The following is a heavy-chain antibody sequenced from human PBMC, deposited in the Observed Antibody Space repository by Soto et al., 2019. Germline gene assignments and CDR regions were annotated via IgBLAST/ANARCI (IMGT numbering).Heavy chain of an antibody. J-gene: IGHJ4*02. CDR3: ARKPAGFFYGIDY. V-gene: IGHV4-31*03. CDR1: GGSFNRGGYY. Sequence: PSETLSLTCTVSGGSFNRGGYYWSWIRQHPGKGLEWLGYIDHSGYTFYNPSLQSRIILSMDTSKNQLSLKLSSATAADTAVYFCARKPAGFFYGIDYWGQGTLVTVSS. D-gene: IGHD3-3*01. CDR2: IDHSGYT.